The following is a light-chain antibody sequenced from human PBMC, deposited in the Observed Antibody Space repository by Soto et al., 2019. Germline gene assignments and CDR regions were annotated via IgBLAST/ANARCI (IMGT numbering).Light chain of an antibody. J-gene: IGKJ4*01. V-gene: IGKV1-39*01. CDR2: GSS. CDR3: QQTYNPRLT. Sequence: DIVMTQSPSSLSASVGDRVTITCRASQYIAFSSSWYQQKPGKSPKLLIYGSSTLQSGVPSRFYGSGSGTYFTLTITSLQPEDFATYYCQQTYNPRLTFGGGTKVEL. CDR1: QYIAFS.